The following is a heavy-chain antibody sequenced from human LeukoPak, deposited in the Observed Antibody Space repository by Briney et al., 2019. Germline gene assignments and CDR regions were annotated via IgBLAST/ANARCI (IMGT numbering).Heavy chain of an antibody. V-gene: IGHV3-74*01. J-gene: IGHJ4*02. CDR3: ANVADGSFYINY. Sequence: GGSLRLSCAASGFTFSNYWMHWVRQAPGKGLVWVSRINTDGSITIYADSVKGRFTISRDNAKNTLNLQMNSLRAEDTAGYYCANVADGSFYINYWGQGTLVTVSS. CDR1: GFTFSNYW. CDR2: INTDGSIT. D-gene: IGHD1-26*01.